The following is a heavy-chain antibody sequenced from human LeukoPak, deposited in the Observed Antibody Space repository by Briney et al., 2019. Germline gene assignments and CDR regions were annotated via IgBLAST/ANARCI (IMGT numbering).Heavy chain of an antibody. CDR1: GFTFSSYW. V-gene: IGHV3-7*01. CDR2: IKQDGSEK. D-gene: IGHD3-3*01. J-gene: IGHJ5*02. CDR3: ARDRRGYDFWSGYYTS. Sequence: GGSLRLSCAASGFTFSSYWMSWVRQAPGKGLEWVANIKQDGSEKYYVYSVKGRFTISRDNAKNSLYLQMNSLRAEDTAVYYCARDRRGYDFWSGYYTSWGQGTLVTVSP.